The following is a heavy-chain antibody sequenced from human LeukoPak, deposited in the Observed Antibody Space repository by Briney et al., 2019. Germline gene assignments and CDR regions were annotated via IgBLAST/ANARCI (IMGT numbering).Heavy chain of an antibody. CDR1: GIIFSKYG. CDR3: ARGTLSWLNWFDS. J-gene: IGHJ5*01. V-gene: IGHV3-21*01. Sequence: PGGSLRLSCAASGIIFSKYGMSWVRQAPGKGLEWVATVLGSGVPTYYAESVQGRFTISRDNAKNSMFLQMNSLRAEDTAVYYCARGTLSWLNWFDSWGQGTLVTVSS. D-gene: IGHD6-13*01. CDR2: VLGSGVPT.